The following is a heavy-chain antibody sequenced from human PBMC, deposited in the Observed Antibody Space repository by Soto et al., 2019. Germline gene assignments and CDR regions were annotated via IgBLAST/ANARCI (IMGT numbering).Heavy chain of an antibody. CDR1: GFTFSSYW. CDR2: IKQDGSQK. Sequence: EVQLVESGGGLVQPGGSLRLSCAASGFTFSSYWMSWVRQAPGKGLEWVANIKQDGSQKYYVDSVKGRFTMSRDNAKNSLFLQMNSLRAEDTAVYYCAKGDYYDRSGYYVDYWGQGTLVTVSS. J-gene: IGHJ4*02. D-gene: IGHD3-22*01. V-gene: IGHV3-7*03. CDR3: AKGDYYDRSGYYVDY.